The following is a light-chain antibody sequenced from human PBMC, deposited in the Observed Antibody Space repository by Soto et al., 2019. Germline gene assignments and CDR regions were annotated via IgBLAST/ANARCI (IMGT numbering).Light chain of an antibody. V-gene: IGLV2-8*01. CDR3: TSYADRNLLV. J-gene: IGLJ3*02. CDR2: EVN. Sequence: QSALTQPPSASGSPGQSVTISCTGTSSDVGAYTYVSWYQQYPGKPPKLMIYEVNKRPSGVPDRFYGSKSGKTASLAVSGLPHEDEADYHCTSYADRNLLVVGGGSTLTV. CDR1: SSDVGAYTY.